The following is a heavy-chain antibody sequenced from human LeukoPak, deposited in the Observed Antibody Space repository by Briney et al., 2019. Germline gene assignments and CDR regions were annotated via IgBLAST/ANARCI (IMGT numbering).Heavy chain of an antibody. CDR2: IYYSGST. CDR3: AREIDYYDGSNWHYCFDY. Sequence: PSETLSLTCTVSGGSISSYYWSWIRQPPGKGLEWIGDIYYSGSTNYNPSLKSRVTTSLDTSKNQFSLKLSSVTAADTAVYYCAREIDYYDGSNWHYCFDYWGQGTLVTVSS. CDR1: GGSISSYY. J-gene: IGHJ4*02. V-gene: IGHV4-59*12. D-gene: IGHD3-22*01.